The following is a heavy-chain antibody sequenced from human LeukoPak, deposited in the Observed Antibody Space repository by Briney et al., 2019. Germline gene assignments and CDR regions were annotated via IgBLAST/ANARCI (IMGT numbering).Heavy chain of an antibody. CDR2: IIPILGIA. J-gene: IGHJ4*02. Sequence: SVKVSCKASGGTFSSYAIHWVRQAPGQGLEWMGRIIPILGIANYAQKFQGRVTITADKSTSTAYMELSSLRSEDTAVYYCASKGVRGSYDSDYWGQGTLVTVSS. CDR1: GGTFSSYA. D-gene: IGHD1-26*01. CDR3: ASKGVRGSYDSDY. V-gene: IGHV1-69*04.